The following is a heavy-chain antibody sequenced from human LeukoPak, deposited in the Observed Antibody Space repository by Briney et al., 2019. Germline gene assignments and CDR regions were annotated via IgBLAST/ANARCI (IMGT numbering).Heavy chain of an antibody. Sequence: PGGSLRLSCAASGFTFDDYGMSWARQAPGKGLEWVAVINCNGGKKGYADSVKGRFTICRDNAKNSLYLQMNSLRAEDTALYHCARDSGYGSGSYYIFQSPYFDYWGQGTLVTVSS. CDR2: INCNGGKK. CDR1: GFTFDDYG. J-gene: IGHJ4*02. CDR3: ARDSGYGSGSYYIFQSPYFDY. V-gene: IGHV3-20*01. D-gene: IGHD3-10*01.